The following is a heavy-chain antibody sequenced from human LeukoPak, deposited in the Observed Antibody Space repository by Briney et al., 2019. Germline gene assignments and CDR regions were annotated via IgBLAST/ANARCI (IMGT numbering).Heavy chain of an antibody. J-gene: IGHJ3*02. Sequence: PGGSLRLSCAASGFTFSNYWMHWVRQAPGKGLVWVSRIKSDGYSTTYADSVKGRFTISRDNAKNSLFLQLNSLRAEDTAVYYCARAYYDILTGYSLDAFHIWGQGTMVTVSS. CDR2: IKSDGYST. D-gene: IGHD3-9*01. CDR3: ARAYYDILTGYSLDAFHI. CDR1: GFTFSNYW. V-gene: IGHV3-74*01.